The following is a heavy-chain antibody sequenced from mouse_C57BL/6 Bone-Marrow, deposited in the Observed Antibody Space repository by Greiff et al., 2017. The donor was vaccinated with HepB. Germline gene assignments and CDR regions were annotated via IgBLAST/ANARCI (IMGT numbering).Heavy chain of an antibody. Sequence: VQLQQSGPELVKPGASVKISCKASGYSFTGYYMNWVKQSPEKSLEWIGEINPSTGGTTYNQKFKAKATLTVDKSSSTAYMKLKSLTSEDSAVYYCARMTGYYAMDYWGQGTSVTVSS. CDR1: GYSFTGYY. J-gene: IGHJ4*01. CDR3: ARMTGYYAMDY. CDR2: INPSTGGT. V-gene: IGHV1-42*01.